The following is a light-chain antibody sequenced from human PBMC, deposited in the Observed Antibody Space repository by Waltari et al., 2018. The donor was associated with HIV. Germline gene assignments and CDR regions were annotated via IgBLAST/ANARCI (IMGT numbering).Light chain of an antibody. Sequence: SVSVSPGQTARITCSGDVLEKKYARWFQQKPGQAPVLVIYKDTERPSGIPGRFAGSSSGTTVTWTISGAQVEDGADDYCYSAAGNAWVFGGGTKLTVL. J-gene: IGLJ3*02. CDR1: VLEKKY. CDR2: KDT. V-gene: IGLV3-27*01. CDR3: YSAAGNAWV.